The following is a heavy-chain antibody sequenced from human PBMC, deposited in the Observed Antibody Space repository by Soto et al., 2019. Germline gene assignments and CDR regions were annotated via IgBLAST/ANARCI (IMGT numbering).Heavy chain of an antibody. Sequence: ASETLSLTCTVSGGSISSYCWSWIRQPPGKGLEWIGYIYYSGSTYYNPSLKSRVTISVDTSKNQFSLKLSSVTAADTAVYYCAREGGLVVAATPDWFDPWGQGTLVTVSS. V-gene: IGHV4-59*12. D-gene: IGHD2-15*01. J-gene: IGHJ5*02. CDR2: IYYSGST. CDR3: AREGGLVVAATPDWFDP. CDR1: GGSISSYC.